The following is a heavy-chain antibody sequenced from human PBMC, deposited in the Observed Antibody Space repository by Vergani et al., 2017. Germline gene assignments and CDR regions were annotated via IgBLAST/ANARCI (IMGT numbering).Heavy chain of an antibody. V-gene: IGHV4-4*09. J-gene: IGHJ4*02. CDR2: IYTSGST. Sequence: QVQLQESSPGLVKPSETLSLTCTVSGGSISSYYWSWIRQPPGKGLEWIGYIYTSGSTNYNPSLKSRVTISVDTSKNQFSLKLSSVTAADTAVYYCARLDGDYVLDYWGQGTLVTVSS. CDR3: ARLDGDYVLDY. D-gene: IGHD4-17*01. CDR1: GGSISSYY.